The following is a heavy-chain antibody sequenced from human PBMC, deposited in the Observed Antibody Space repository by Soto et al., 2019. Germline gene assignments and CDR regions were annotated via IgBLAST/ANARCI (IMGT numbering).Heavy chain of an antibody. CDR3: AKDRPYYDFWSGYPYYYYYYGMDV. D-gene: IGHD3-3*01. Sequence: GGSLRLSCEASGFTFSTNAINWVRQAQGKGLKWASAISGGGGSTYYAVSVKGRFTISRDNSKNTLYLQMNSLRAEDTAVYYCAKDRPYYDFWSGYPYYYYYYGMDVWGQGTTVTVSS. J-gene: IGHJ6*02. V-gene: IGHV3-23*01. CDR2: ISGGGGST. CDR1: GFTFSTNA.